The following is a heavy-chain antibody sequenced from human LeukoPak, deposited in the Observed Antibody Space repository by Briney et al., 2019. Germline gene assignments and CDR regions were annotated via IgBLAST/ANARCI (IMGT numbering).Heavy chain of an antibody. CDR3: ARAPLLWFGELLRRNWFDP. D-gene: IGHD3-10*01. V-gene: IGHV4-34*01. CDR2: INHSGST. CDR1: GGSFSGYY. Sequence: SETLSLTCAVYGGSFSGYYWSWIRQPPGKGLEWIGEINHSGSTNYNPSLKSRVTISVDTSKNQFSLKLSSVTAADTAVYYCARAPLLWFGELLRRNWFDPWGQGTLVTVSS. J-gene: IGHJ5*02.